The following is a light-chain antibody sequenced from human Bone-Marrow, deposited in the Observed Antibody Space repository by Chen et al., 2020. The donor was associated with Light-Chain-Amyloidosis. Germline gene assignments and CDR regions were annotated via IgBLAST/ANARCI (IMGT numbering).Light chain of an antibody. CDR2: EVT. Sequence: QSALTQPASVSGSPGQSITISCTGTSSDIGGDNHVSRYQQHPDKAPKLMIYEVTNRPSWVPDRFSGSESDNTASLTSSGLQTEDEADCFCSSYTITNTLIFGGGTKVTVL. V-gene: IGLV2-14*01. J-gene: IGLJ1*01. CDR1: SSDIGGDNH. CDR3: SSYTITNTLI.